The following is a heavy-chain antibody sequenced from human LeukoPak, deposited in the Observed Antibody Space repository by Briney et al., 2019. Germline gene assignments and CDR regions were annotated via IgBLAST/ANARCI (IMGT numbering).Heavy chain of an antibody. CDR1: GYTFTSYD. V-gene: IGHV1-8*02. J-gene: IGHJ4*02. CDR3: ARVTGSIDY. Sequence: AASVKVSCKASGYTFTSYDINWVRQAIGQGLEWMGWMNPKSGYTGYAQKFQGRVTMTRDTSISTAYMELGSLRSEDTAVYYCARVTGSIDYWGQGTLVTVSS. D-gene: IGHD1-26*01. CDR2: MNPKSGYT.